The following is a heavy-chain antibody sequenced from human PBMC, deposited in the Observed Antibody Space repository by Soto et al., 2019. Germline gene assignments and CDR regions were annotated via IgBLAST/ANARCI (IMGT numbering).Heavy chain of an antibody. CDR2: IIPIFGAA. V-gene: IGHV1-69*13. J-gene: IGHJ6*02. Sequence: VKVSCKASGGTFSSYAISWVRQAPGQGLEWMGGIIPIFGAANYAQKFQGRVTITADESTSTAYMELSSLRSEDTAVYYCVRAYSSAIYHYYGMDVWGQGTTVTVSS. D-gene: IGHD6-25*01. CDR1: GGTFSSYA. CDR3: VRAYSSAIYHYYGMDV.